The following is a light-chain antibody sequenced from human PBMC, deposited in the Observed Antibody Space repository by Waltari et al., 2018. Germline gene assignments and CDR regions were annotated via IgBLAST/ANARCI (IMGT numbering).Light chain of an antibody. Sequence: DIQLTQSPYTLSASVGDRVTITCRDSQSIDNWLAWYQQKPGKAPKLLIYKASRLYSGFPSRFSGSGSGAEFTLTISSLQPDDFATYYCQQYDRFSATFGQGTQVEIK. J-gene: IGKJ1*01. V-gene: IGKV1-5*03. CDR3: QQYDRFSAT. CDR2: KAS. CDR1: QSIDNW.